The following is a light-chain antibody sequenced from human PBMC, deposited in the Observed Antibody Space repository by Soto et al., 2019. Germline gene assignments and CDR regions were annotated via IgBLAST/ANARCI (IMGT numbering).Light chain of an antibody. J-gene: IGKJ2*01. CDR3: EQTFTSPLYT. V-gene: IGKV1-39*01. Sequence: DIQMTQSPSSLSASVGDRVTITCRTSQSITNYLNWYQQKPGKGPKLLIYAASALHSGVPSSFSGSGSGTDFTLTISSLQHGDFAAYYCEQTFTSPLYTFGQATKLEIK. CDR2: AAS. CDR1: QSITNY.